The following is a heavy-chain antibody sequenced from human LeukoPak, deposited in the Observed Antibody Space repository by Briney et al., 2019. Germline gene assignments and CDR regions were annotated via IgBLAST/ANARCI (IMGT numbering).Heavy chain of an antibody. V-gene: IGHV1-2*02. CDR2: INPNSGGT. J-gene: IGHJ4*02. D-gene: IGHD6-13*01. CDR3: ARDRGISRDLFDY. Sequence: RASVKVSCKASGYTFTGYYMHWVRQAPGQGLEWMGWINPNSGGTNYAQKFQGRVTMTRDTSISTAYMELSRLRSDDTAVYYCARDRGISRDLFDYWGQGTLVTVSS. CDR1: GYTFTGYY.